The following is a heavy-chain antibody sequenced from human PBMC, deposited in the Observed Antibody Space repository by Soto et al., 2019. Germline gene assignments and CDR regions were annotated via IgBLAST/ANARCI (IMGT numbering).Heavy chain of an antibody. CDR1: GFTFSSYA. CDR2: ISGSGGST. D-gene: IGHD3-9*01. Sequence: GGSLRLSCAASGFTFSSYAMSWVRQAPGKGLEWVSAISGSGGSTYYADSVKGRFTISRDNSKNTLYLQMNSLRAEDTAVYYCAKDSAYYDILTGYLTFDYWGQGTLVTAPQ. J-gene: IGHJ4*02. V-gene: IGHV3-23*01. CDR3: AKDSAYYDILTGYLTFDY.